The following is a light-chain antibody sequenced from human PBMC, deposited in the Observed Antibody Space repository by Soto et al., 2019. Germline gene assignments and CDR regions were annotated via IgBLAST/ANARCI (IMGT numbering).Light chain of an antibody. V-gene: IGKV1-9*01. CDR2: AAS. CDR3: QHLNSYPIT. Sequence: DIPLTQSPSFLSASIGDRVTITCRASQGISSYLAWYQQKPGKAPKLLIYAASTLQSGVPSRFSGSGSGTEFTLTISCLQPEDFATYYCQHLNSYPITFGQGTRLDIK. CDR1: QGISSY. J-gene: IGKJ5*01.